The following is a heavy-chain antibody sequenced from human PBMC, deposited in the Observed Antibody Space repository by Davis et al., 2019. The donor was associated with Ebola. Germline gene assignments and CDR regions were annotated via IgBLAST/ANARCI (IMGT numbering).Heavy chain of an antibody. CDR3: TTERGHEGLSDRSGWYDWGFDY. Sequence: PGGSLRLSCAASGFTFSNAWMSWVRQAPGKGLEWVGRIKSTTDGGTTGYAAPVKGRFTISRDDSENTLYLQMNSLKTEDTAVYYCTTERGHEGLSDRSGWYDWGFDYWGQGTLVTVSS. CDR2: IKSTTDGGTT. D-gene: IGHD6-19*01. V-gene: IGHV3-15*01. J-gene: IGHJ4*02. CDR1: GFTFSNAW.